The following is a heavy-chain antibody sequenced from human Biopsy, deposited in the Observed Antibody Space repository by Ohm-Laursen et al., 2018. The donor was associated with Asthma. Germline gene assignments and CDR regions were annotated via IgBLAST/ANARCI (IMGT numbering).Heavy chain of an antibody. CDR3: AAGAPRIGSFDI. J-gene: IGHJ3*02. CDR2: MFHRGTT. V-gene: IGHV4-30-2*01. CDR1: GGSISSGGFS. D-gene: IGHD7-27*01. Sequence: SQTLSLTCAVSGGSISSGGFSWTWIRQPPGKGLEWIGYMFHRGTTHYNPSLTSRVTISLDRSKNQFSLKLTSVTATDTAVYYCAAGAPRIGSFDIWGRGTTVIVSS.